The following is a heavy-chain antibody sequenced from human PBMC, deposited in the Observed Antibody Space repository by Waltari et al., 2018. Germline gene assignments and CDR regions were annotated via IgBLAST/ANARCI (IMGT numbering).Heavy chain of an antibody. Sequence: EVQLVESGGGLVQPGGSLRLSCAASGFTFSRSWMHWARQAPGKGLVWVSLINNDGTTTSYADSVKGRFTISRDNAENTLYLQMNSLRAEDTAVYYCVRIYFESSGHKLSWGQGTLVTVSS. J-gene: IGHJ5*02. CDR3: VRIYFESSGHKLS. CDR2: INNDGTTT. V-gene: IGHV3-74*01. CDR1: GFTFSRSW. D-gene: IGHD3-22*01.